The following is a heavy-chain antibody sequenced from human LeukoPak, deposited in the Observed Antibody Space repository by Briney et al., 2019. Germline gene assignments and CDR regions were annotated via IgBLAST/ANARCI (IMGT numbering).Heavy chain of an antibody. CDR2: IKSIASGATI. V-gene: IGHV3-15*01. D-gene: IGHD5-24*01. CDR1: GFTFSNAW. Sequence: GGSLRLSCAAPGFTFSNAWVTWVRQAPGKGLECVGRIKSIASGATIDNAAPVRGRFTVSRDDSKNMVYLHMNSLKTEDTAVYYCATTVATIAGMDHWGQGALVTVSS. J-gene: IGHJ4*02. CDR3: ATTVATIAGMDH.